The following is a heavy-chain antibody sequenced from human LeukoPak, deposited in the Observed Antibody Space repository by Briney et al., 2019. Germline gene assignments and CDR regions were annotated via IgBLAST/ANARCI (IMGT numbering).Heavy chain of an antibody. CDR2: ITPIFGTP. Sequence: ASVKVSCKASGGTFSRYTISWVRQTPGQGLEWMGGITPIFGTPNYAQKFQGRVTITAVESMSTAYMELSSLRSEDTAIYYCARGWLAETTVVTPYNYWGQGTLVTVSS. CDR1: GGTFSRYT. V-gene: IGHV1-69*13. J-gene: IGHJ4*02. D-gene: IGHD4-23*01. CDR3: ARGWLAETTVVTPYNY.